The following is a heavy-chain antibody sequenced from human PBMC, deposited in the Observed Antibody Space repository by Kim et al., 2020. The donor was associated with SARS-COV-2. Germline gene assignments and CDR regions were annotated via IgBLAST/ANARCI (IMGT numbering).Heavy chain of an antibody. CDR2: INHSGST. CDR3: ARGTHYYDSKFQ. J-gene: IGHJ4*02. CDR1: GGSFSGYY. V-gene: IGHV4-34*01. D-gene: IGHD3-22*01. Sequence: SETLSLTCAVYGGSFSGYYWSWIRHPPGKGLEWIGEINHSGSTNYNPSLKSRVTISVDTSKNQFSLKLSSVTAAETAVYYCARGTHYYDSKFQWGQGTLVTVSS.